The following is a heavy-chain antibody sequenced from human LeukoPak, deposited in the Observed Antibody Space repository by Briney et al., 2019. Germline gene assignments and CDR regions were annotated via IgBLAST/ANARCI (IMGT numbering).Heavy chain of an antibody. V-gene: IGHV1-69*13. CDR3: ARGPGCSGGSCPFNY. CDR2: IIPIFGTA. D-gene: IGHD2-15*01. CDR1: GGTFSSYA. Sequence: SVKVSCKASGGTFSSYAISWVRQAPGQGLEWMGGIIPIFGTANYAQKFQGRVTITADESTSTACMELSSLRSEDTAVYYCARGPGCSGGSCPFNYWGQGTLVTVSS. J-gene: IGHJ4*02.